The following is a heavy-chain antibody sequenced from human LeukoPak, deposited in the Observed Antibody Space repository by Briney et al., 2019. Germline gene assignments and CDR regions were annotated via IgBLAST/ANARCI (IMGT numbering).Heavy chain of an antibody. V-gene: IGHV3-64D*09. Sequence: GGSLRLSCSASGFTLTSYAIHSVRQAPEKGLEYVSAISSNGGRTYYADSVKGRFTISRDNSKNRLYLQMSSLRAEDTTVYYFAMAGNIVVVTTILVYFQHWGQGTLVTVSS. CDR2: ISSNGGRT. J-gene: IGHJ1*01. CDR3: AMAGNIVVVTTILVYFQH. CDR1: GFTLTSYA. D-gene: IGHD2-21*02.